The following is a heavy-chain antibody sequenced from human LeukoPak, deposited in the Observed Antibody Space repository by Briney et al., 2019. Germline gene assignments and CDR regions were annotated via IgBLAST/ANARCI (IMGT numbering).Heavy chain of an antibody. V-gene: IGHV3-7*03. CDR3: ATPLDYYDSSGYHQGGD. CDR2: IKEDRSKK. Sequence: GGSLCLFRAVSGFTFSRHWMTWVRQAPGKGLEWVANIKEDRSKKNYVDSVKGRFTIARDNTKNSLYLQMNSLRAEDTAVYYCATPLDYYDSSGYHQGGDWGQGTLVTVSS. CDR1: GFTFSRHW. D-gene: IGHD3-22*01. J-gene: IGHJ4*02.